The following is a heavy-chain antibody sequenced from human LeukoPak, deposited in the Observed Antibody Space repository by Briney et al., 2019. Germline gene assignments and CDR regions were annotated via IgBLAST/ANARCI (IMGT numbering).Heavy chain of an antibody. J-gene: IGHJ4*02. D-gene: IGHD7-27*01. CDR1: GVSITSYY. Sequence: SETLSLTCTVSGVSITSYYWSWVGQPAGKGLEWVGYMYFGERTNYHPSLKSRATISIDTSKKQFSLKLKSVTAADTAVYYCARIPGDRPDDWGQGTLVTVS. CDR2: MYFGERT. V-gene: IGHV4-59*01. CDR3: ARIPGDRPDD.